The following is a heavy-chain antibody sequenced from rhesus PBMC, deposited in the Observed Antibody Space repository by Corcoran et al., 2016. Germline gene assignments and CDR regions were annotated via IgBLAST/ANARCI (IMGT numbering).Heavy chain of an antibody. Sequence: QVQLQESGPGLVKPSETLSLTCAVSDYSISSGFACSWIRQPPGKGLAWIGYNGVASGSTNYNPVLKSRVTISKDTSKNQFSLKLNSVTAADTAVYHCARGMYYFDFWGRGVLVTVSS. D-gene: IGHD1-32*01. CDR1: DYSISSGFA. V-gene: IGHV4-127*01. J-gene: IGHJ4*01. CDR3: ARGMYYFDF. CDR2: NGVASGST.